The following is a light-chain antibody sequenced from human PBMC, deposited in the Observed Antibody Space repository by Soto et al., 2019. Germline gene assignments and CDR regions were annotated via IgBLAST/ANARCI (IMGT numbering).Light chain of an antibody. J-gene: IGKJ1*01. CDR3: QQYDSYRCT. CDR2: GAS. V-gene: IGKV1-5*03. Sequence: DIQMTQSPSTLSASVGDRVTITCRASQNINSWLAWYQQKPGKAPNLLIYGASNLENGVTSRFSGSGSGTAFTLTISSLQPDDFATYSCQQYDSYRCTFGQGTNVDIK. CDR1: QNINSW.